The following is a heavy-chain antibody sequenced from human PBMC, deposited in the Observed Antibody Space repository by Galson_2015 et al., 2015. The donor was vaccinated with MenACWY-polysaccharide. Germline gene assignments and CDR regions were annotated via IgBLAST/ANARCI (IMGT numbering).Heavy chain of an antibody. CDR2: IPYDGSSK. V-gene: IGHV3-30-3*01. D-gene: IGHD2-21*02. J-gene: IGHJ3*02. CDR3: ARDGTRGGDSRAFDI. CDR1: GFTFRVYA. Sequence: SLRLSCAASGFTFRVYAMHWVRQAPGKGLEWVALIPYDGSSKYYADSVKGRFTISRDNSKNTVSLQMNSLRPEDTAVYYCARDGTRGGDSRAFDIWGQGTMVTVSS.